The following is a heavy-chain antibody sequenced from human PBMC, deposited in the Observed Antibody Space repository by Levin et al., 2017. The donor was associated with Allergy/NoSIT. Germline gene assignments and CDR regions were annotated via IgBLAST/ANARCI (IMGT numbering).Heavy chain of an antibody. V-gene: IGHV1-18*01. J-gene: IGHJ4*02. Sequence: GASVKVSCKASGYTFTSYGISWVRQAPGQGLEWMGWISAYNGNTNYAQKLQGRVTMTTDTSTSTAYMELRSLRSDDTAVYYCARDWTYYYDSSGYYTFYYWGQGTLVTVSS. CDR1: GYTFTSYG. CDR2: ISAYNGNT. D-gene: IGHD3-22*01. CDR3: ARDWTYYYDSSGYYTFYY.